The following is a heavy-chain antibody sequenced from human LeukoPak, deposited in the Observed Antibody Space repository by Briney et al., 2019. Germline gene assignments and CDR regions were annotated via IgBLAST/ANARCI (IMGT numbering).Heavy chain of an antibody. CDR3: AKVPNGSSGYYDY. Sequence: PGGSLRLSCTASGFTFSTYSMNWVRQAPGKGLEWVSSIGSSGGDIYYADSVKGRFTISRDNAKNTLYLQMNSLRAEDTAVYYCAKVPNGSSGYYDYWGQGTLVTVSS. CDR1: GFTFSTYS. CDR2: IGSSGGDI. J-gene: IGHJ4*02. V-gene: IGHV3-21*01. D-gene: IGHD3-22*01.